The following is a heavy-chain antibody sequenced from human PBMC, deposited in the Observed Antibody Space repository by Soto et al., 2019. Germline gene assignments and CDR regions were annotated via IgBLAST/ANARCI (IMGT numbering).Heavy chain of an antibody. V-gene: IGHV1-69*12. Sequence: QVQLVQSGAEVKKPGSSVKVSCKASGGTFSSYAISWVRQAPGQGLEWMGGIIPIFGTANYEQKFQGRVTITADESTSTAYMELSSLRSEDTAVYYCAGAFSEMATIPHFDYWGQGTLVTVSS. CDR2: IIPIFGTA. CDR1: GGTFSSYA. D-gene: IGHD5-12*01. J-gene: IGHJ4*02. CDR3: AGAFSEMATIPHFDY.